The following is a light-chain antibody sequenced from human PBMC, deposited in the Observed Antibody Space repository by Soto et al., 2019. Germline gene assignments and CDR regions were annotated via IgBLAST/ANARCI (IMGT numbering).Light chain of an antibody. CDR1: SGSVSTSFY. V-gene: IGLV8-61*01. J-gene: IGLJ3*02. Sequence: QAVVTQEPSLSVSPGGTVTLTCGLSSGSVSTSFYPGWYQQTPGQAPRTLIYSTNTRSSGVPDRFSGSILGNKAARTITGAQTDDECEYYCVVDMGSGIPWVVGGGTKRTVL. CDR3: VVDMGSGIPWV. CDR2: STN.